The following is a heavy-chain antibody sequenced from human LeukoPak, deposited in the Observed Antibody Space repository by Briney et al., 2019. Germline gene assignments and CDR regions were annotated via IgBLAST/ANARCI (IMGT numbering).Heavy chain of an antibody. CDR2: VRYSGST. CDR1: GGSISSGSYY. V-gene: IGHV4-61*01. D-gene: IGHD3-10*01. Sequence: SETLSLTCTVSGGSISSGSYYWTWIRQPPGKGLEWFGFVRYSGSTNYNPCLKSRVTISVDTSKNQFSLKLSSVTTADTAVYYCARVEEGYGSGRRGNFYYYYMDVWGKGTTVTISS. CDR3: ARVEEGYGSGRRGNFYYYYMDV. J-gene: IGHJ6*03.